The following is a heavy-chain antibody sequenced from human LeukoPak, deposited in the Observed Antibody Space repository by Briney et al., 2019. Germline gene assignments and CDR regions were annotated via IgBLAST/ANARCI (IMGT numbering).Heavy chain of an antibody. CDR1: GGSISSYY. V-gene: IGHV4-59*01. CDR3: ARGYSRSWYQAVVFIWFDP. Sequence: SETLSLTCTVSGGSISSYYWSWIRQPPGKGLEWIGYIYGSGSTNYHPSLKGRVTISADTFKNHFSLKLNSVTAADTAVYYCARGYSRSWYQAVVFIWFDPWGQGTLVTVSS. D-gene: IGHD6-13*01. CDR2: IYGSGST. J-gene: IGHJ5*02.